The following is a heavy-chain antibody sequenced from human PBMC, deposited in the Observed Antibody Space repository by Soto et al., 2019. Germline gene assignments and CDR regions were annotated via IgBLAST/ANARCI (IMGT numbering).Heavy chain of an antibody. D-gene: IGHD4-17*01. J-gene: IGHJ4*02. CDR2: INHNGNS. CDR1: GGSFSAYY. Sequence: PSETLSLTCAASGGSFSAYYWSWIRQPPGRGLEWIGEINHNGNSNYNPALESRVTISVDTSKNQFSLKLISVTAADTAVYYCARSEATVLDYWGQGTLVTVSS. V-gene: IGHV4-34*01. CDR3: ARSEATVLDY.